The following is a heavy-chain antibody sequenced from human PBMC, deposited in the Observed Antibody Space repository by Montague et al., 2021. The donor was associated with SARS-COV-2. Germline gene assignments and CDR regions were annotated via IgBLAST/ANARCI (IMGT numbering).Heavy chain of an antibody. CDR3: ARLRAGVVPFPIRGVGPYYPSYYMDV. CDR1: GTSFSGND. Sequence: SETLSLTCAVHGTSFSGNDWYWSRKRPGKGLEWEGEVNHGESTSCSQSLKSRLPISTYTYTNQFSLKLTSVSAAATAVYYCARLRAGVVPFPIRGVGPYYPSYYMDVWGRGTMVTVSS. CDR2: VNHGEST. V-gene: IGHV4-34*01. J-gene: IGHJ6*03. D-gene: IGHD2-15*01.